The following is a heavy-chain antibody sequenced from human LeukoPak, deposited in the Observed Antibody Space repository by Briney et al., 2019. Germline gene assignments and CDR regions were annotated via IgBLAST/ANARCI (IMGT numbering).Heavy chain of an antibody. CDR3: ARHYGSGSSYSPFDF. V-gene: IGHV1-24*01. D-gene: IGHD3-10*01. Sequence: ASVKVSCKVSGYTLTELSMHWVRQAPGKGLEWMGGFDPEDGETIYAQKFQGRVTMTEDTSTDTAYMELSSLRSEDTAVYYCARHYGSGSSYSPFDFWGQGTLVTVSS. CDR2: FDPEDGET. J-gene: IGHJ4*02. CDR1: GYTLTELS.